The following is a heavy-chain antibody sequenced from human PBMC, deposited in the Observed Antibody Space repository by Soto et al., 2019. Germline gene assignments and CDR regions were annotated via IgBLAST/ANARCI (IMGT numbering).Heavy chain of an antibody. J-gene: IGHJ6*04. V-gene: IGHV3-74*01. CDR3: ARGWFGPDV. D-gene: IGHD3-10*01. Sequence: EVQLVEAGGGLVQPGGSLRLSCAASGFTLSGRSMHWVRQAPGKGLVWVSGIDNAGTDSTYADSVKGRFTSSRDNAKNMLYLHMNSLGVEDTAVYYCARGWFGPDVWGKGTMVTVSS. CDR2: IDNAGTDS. CDR1: GFTLSGRS.